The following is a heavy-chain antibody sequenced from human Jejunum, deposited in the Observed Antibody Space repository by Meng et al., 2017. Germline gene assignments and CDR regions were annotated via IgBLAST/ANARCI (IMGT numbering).Heavy chain of an antibody. CDR2: TYYRSKYYN. Sequence: QLQLQQSGPGLVKPSQTLSLPCAISGDSVSSNSAAWNWIRQSPSRGLEWLGRTYYRSKYYNDYALSVKSRITINPDTSKNQFSLQLNSVTPEDTAIYYCARDWGDVRGGFDFWGQGTLVTVSS. J-gene: IGHJ4*02. D-gene: IGHD3-10*02. CDR3: ARDWGDVRGGFDF. CDR1: GDSVSSNSAA. V-gene: IGHV6-1*01.